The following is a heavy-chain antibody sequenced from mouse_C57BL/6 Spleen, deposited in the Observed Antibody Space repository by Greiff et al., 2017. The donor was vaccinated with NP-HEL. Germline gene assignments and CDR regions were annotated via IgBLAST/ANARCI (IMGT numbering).Heavy chain of an antibody. CDR3: ATPPAQATTGLAY. CDR2: IDPSASET. Sequence: VQLQQPGAELVRPGSSVKLSCKASGYTFTSYWMHWLKQRPIQGLEWIGNIDPSASETHYNHKFKDKATLTVDKSSTTAYMQLSSLTPADSAVYCRATPPAQATTGLAYWGQGTLVTVAA. D-gene: IGHD3-2*02. CDR1: GYTFTSYW. V-gene: IGHV1-52*01. J-gene: IGHJ3*01.